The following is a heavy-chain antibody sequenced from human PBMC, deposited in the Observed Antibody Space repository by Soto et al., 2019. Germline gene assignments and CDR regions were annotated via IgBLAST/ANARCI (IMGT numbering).Heavy chain of an antibody. CDR1: GFSFYSYG. Sequence: QVQLVESGGGVVQPGRSLRLSCAASGFSFYSYGMHWVRQAPGKGLEWVAVIWYDGSNKYYADSVKGRFTISRDNSENTLYQKMNSLTPEDTVVYCAWSRFGEISGFDYWGQGTLVSVSS. V-gene: IGHV3-33*01. CDR3: WSRFGEISGFDY. D-gene: IGHD3-10*01. CDR2: IWYDGSNK. J-gene: IGHJ4*02.